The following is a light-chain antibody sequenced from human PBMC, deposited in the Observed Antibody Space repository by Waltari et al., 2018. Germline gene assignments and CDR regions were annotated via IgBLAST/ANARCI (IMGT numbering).Light chain of an antibody. CDR2: KAS. J-gene: IGKJ1*01. Sequence: DIQMTQSPSPLSASVGHRVTITCRASQNINTWLAWHQQKPGKAPKLLIYKASSLESGVPSRFSGSGSGTEYTLTISSLQPDDFATYYCLQYNGEPRTFGQGTKVEVK. CDR1: QNINTW. CDR3: LQYNGEPRT. V-gene: IGKV1-5*03.